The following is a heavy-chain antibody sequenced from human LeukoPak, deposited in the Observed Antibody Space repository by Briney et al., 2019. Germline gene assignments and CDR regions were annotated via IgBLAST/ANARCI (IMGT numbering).Heavy chain of an antibody. J-gene: IGHJ4*02. CDR3: ARGAVLRYFDWQQGAEDY. D-gene: IGHD3-9*01. CDR2: IRYDGSNK. CDR1: RFTFSSYG. Sequence: GGSLRLSCAASRFTFSSYGMHWVRQAPGKGLEWVAFIRYDGSNKYYADSVKGRFTISRDNSKNTLYLQMNSLRAEDTAVYYCARGAVLRYFDWQQGAEDYWGQGTLVTVSS. V-gene: IGHV3-30*02.